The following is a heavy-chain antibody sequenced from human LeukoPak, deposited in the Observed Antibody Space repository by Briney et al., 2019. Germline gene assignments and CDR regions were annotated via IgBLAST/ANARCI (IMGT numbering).Heavy chain of an antibody. J-gene: IGHJ5*02. V-gene: IGHV3-74*01. CDR3: GRDLGGRGGA. CDR1: GFSFSTYW. D-gene: IGHD1-26*01. CDR2: TNTDGSIT. Sequence: GGSLRLSCAASGFSFSTYWMHWVRQVPRAVLVWVSRTNTDGSITDYADSVKGRFTISRDNAKDTLYLQMNSLRPEDTAVYYCGRDLGGRGGAWGQGTLVTVSS.